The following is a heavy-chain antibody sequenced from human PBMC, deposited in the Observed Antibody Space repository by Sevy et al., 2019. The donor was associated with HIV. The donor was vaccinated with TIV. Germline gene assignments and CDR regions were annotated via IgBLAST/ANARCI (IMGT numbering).Heavy chain of an antibody. V-gene: IGHV3-23*01. CDR3: AKDTTSLWGYFDY. J-gene: IGHJ4*02. D-gene: IGHD2-2*01. Sequence: GGSPRLSCAASGFSFSSYAMNWVRQAPGKGLEWVSAVSASGATTYYADSVKGRFTISRDNSRSTLYLQMDSLRADDTAVYYCAKDTTSLWGYFDYWGQGTLVTVSS. CDR2: VSASGATT. CDR1: GFSFSSYA.